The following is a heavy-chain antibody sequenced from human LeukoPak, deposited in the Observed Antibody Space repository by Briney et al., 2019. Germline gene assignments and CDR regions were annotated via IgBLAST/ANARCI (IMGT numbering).Heavy chain of an antibody. D-gene: IGHD5-12*01. CDR3: ARGDQSGYDLYYFDY. V-gene: IGHV4-59*01. Sequence: SETLSLTCTVSGGSISSYYWSWIRQPPGKGLEWIGYIYYSGSTNYNPSLKSQVTISVDTSKNQFSLKLSSVTAADTAVYYCARGDQSGYDLYYFDYWGQGTLVTVSS. CDR1: GGSISSYY. J-gene: IGHJ4*02. CDR2: IYYSGST.